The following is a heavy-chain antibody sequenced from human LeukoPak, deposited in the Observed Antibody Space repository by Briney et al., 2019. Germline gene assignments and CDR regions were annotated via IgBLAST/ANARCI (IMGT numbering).Heavy chain of an antibody. CDR3: TRVRPYDTGCFDC. J-gene: IGHJ4*02. Sequence: GGSLRLSCAASGFTFEYIWMSWVRQAPGKGLAWVGRIKSKTDGETTDYATPVKGRFTLSRDDSKKMVYLQMNFLKIEDTAVYYCTRVRPYDTGCFDCWGQGTLVTVSS. D-gene: IGHD6-19*01. CDR2: IKSKTDGETT. CDR1: GFTFEYIW. V-gene: IGHV3-15*01.